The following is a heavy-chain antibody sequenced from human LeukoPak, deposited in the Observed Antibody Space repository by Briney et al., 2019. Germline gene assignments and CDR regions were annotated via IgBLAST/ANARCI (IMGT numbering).Heavy chain of an antibody. V-gene: IGHV1-8*01. J-gene: IGHJ6*03. Sequence: ASVNVSCTASGYTFSDYDINWVRQAPGQGHEWMGWINPNSGNATYAQTFQGRVTITRNTSISTAYMELSSLRSEDTAVYYCARALAWGGSTYSYYYMDVWDKGTTVTVSS. CDR3: ARALAWGGSTYSYYYMDV. CDR1: GYTFSDYD. D-gene: IGHD1-26*01. CDR2: INPNSGNA.